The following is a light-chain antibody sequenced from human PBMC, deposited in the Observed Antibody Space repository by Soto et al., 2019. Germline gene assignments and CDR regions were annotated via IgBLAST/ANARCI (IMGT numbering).Light chain of an antibody. J-gene: IGKJ1*01. V-gene: IGKV1-5*01. CDR3: QQYSYYRT. Sequence: DIQMTQSPSILSVSVGDRVTITCRASQSISNSLAWYQQRPGTAPKLLIYDASTLENGVPSRFSGSGSGTEFTLTISSLQPDDSPTYYCQQYSYYRTFGQGTKVEI. CDR2: DAS. CDR1: QSISNS.